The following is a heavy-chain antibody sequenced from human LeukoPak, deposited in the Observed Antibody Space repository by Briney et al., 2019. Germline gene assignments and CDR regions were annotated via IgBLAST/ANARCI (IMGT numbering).Heavy chain of an antibody. J-gene: IGHJ4*02. CDR3: ARRRGGFGEGEFDY. D-gene: IGHD3-10*01. Sequence: SETLSLTCTVSGVSISGFYWNWLRQPPRKGLEWVGYSHTGGSISSNPSLNSRVAFSMDTSKNQVPLRLNSVTATDTAVYYCARRRGGFGEGEFDYWGQGIPVTVST. CDR2: SHTGGSI. V-gene: IGHV4-4*08. CDR1: GVSISGFY.